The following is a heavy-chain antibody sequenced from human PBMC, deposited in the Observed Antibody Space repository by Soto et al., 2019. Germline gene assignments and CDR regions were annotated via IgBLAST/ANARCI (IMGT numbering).Heavy chain of an antibody. J-gene: IGHJ3*02. Sequence: SETLSLTCTVSGGSISSGGYYWSWIRQHTGLGLVWIGYIYYSGSTYYTPSLKSRLTITVDTSKNQFSLKLSPVTAAGTAVYYCARDYVPRSFRYYDSRGPLDAFDIWGQGTMVTVSS. V-gene: IGHV4-31*03. CDR1: GGSISSGGYY. CDR2: IYYSGST. D-gene: IGHD3-22*01. CDR3: ARDYVPRSFRYYDSRGPLDAFDI.